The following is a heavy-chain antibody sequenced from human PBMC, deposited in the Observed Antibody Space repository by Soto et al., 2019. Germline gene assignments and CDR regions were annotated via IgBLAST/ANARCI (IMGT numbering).Heavy chain of an antibody. D-gene: IGHD6-19*01. CDR2: RNPNNGNT. Sequence: QVQLVQSGAEVKKPGASVKVSCKVSGYTFTSYDINWVRQATGQGLEWMGWRNPNNGNTGFAQKFQGRITMTRNTSISTAYIELSSLKSEDTGVYYCATSGSGWYLFWGQGTLVTVSS. J-gene: IGHJ4*02. CDR1: GYTFTSYD. V-gene: IGHV1-8*01. CDR3: ATSGSGWYLF.